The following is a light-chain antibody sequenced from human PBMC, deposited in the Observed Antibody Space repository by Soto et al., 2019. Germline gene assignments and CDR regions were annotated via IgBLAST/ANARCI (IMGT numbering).Light chain of an antibody. Sequence: QSALTQPASVSGSPGQSITTSCTGTSSDFGGYNYVSWYQQHPGKAPKLMIYDVSNRPSGVSNRFSGSKSGNTASLTISGLQAEDEADYYCSSYTSSSTLYVFGTGTKVTVL. CDR3: SSYTSSSTLYV. V-gene: IGLV2-14*01. J-gene: IGLJ1*01. CDR1: SSDFGGYNY. CDR2: DVS.